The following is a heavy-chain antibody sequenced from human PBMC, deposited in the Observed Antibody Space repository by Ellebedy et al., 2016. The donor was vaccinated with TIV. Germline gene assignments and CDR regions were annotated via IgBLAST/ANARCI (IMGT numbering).Heavy chain of an antibody. D-gene: IGHD3-16*01. CDR2: IWYDGSNQ. Sequence: PGGSLRLSCGASGFTFHNYGMHWVRQAPGKGLEWVALIWYDGSNQFYADSVRDRFTISRDNSNNTLYLQMNSLRAEDTAVYYCARDFGYAYSFYNWFDPWGQGTLVTVSS. CDR1: GFTFHNYG. J-gene: IGHJ5*02. CDR3: ARDFGYAYSFYNWFDP. V-gene: IGHV3-33*08.